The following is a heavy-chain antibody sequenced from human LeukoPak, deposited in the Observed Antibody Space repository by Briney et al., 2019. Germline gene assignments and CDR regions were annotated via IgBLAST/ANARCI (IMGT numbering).Heavy chain of an antibody. CDR2: ISAYNGNT. J-gene: IGHJ4*02. CDR1: GYTFTSYG. D-gene: IGHD4-17*01. Sequence: ASVKVSCKASGYTFTSYGISWVRQAPGQGLEWMGWISAYNGNTNYAQKLQGRVTMTTDTSTSTAYMELRSLRSDDTAVYYCARTPPGPTVTTPLDWGQGTLVTVSS. V-gene: IGHV1-18*01. CDR3: ARTPPGPTVTTPLD.